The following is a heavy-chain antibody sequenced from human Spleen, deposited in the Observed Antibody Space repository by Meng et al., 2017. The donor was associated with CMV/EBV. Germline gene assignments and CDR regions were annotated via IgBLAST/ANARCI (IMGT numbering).Heavy chain of an antibody. V-gene: IGHV1-69*05. Sequence: SVKVSCKACGGTFTSYAISWVRQAPGQGLEWMGGIIPIFDTANYAQKFQGRVTITTDESTSTAYMELSSLRSEDTAVYYCARAWSTSPVSFDSWGQGTLVTVSS. D-gene: IGHD2-2*01. CDR2: IIPIFDTA. CDR1: GGTFTSYA. J-gene: IGHJ4*02. CDR3: ARAWSTSPVSFDS.